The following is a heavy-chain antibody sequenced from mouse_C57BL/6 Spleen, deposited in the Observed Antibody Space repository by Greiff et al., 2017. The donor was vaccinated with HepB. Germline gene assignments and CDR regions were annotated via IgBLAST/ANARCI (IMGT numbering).Heavy chain of an antibody. CDR3: ARGSGYRFDD. V-gene: IGHV1-76*01. Sequence: VQLQQSGAELVRPGASVKLSCKASGYTFTDYYINWVKQRPGQGLEWIARIYPGSGNTYYNEKFKGKATLTAEKSSSTAYMQLSSLTSEDSAVYFCARGSGYRFDDWGQGTTLTVSS. CDR1: GYTFTDYY. D-gene: IGHD3-2*02. J-gene: IGHJ2*01. CDR2: IYPGSGNT.